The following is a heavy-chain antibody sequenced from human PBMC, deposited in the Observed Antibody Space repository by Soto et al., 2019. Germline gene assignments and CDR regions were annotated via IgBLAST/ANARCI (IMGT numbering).Heavy chain of an antibody. D-gene: IGHD6-13*01. J-gene: IGHJ6*02. CDR2: INPNSGGT. CDR1: GYTFTGYY. V-gene: IGHV1-2*02. CDR3: ATPSKDRIAAAGTAPYYYYGMDV. Sequence: SVKVSCKASGYTFTGYYMHWVRQAPGQGLEWVGWINPNSGGTNYAQKFQGRVTMTRDTSISTAYMELSRLRSDDTAVYYCATPSKDRIAAAGTAPYYYYGMDVWGQGTTVTVAS.